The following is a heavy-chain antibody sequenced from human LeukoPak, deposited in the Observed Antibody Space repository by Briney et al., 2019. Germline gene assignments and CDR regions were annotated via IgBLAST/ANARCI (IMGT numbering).Heavy chain of an antibody. J-gene: IGHJ1*01. V-gene: IGHV1-2*06. CDR3: ARDERPCGSLRKLQH. CDR1: GYTFTGYY. CDR2: INPNSGGT. D-gene: IGHD3-16*02. Sequence: ASVKVSCKASGYTFTGYYMHWVRQAPGQGLEWMGRINPNSGGTNYAQKFQGRVTMTRDTSISTAYMELSRLRSDDTAVYYCARDERPCGSLRKLQHWGQGTLVTVSS.